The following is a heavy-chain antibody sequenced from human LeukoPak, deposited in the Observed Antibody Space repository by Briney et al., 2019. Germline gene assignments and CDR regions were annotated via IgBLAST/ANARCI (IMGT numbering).Heavy chain of an antibody. CDR2: INPNSGGT. V-gene: IGHV1-2*02. D-gene: IGHD1-7*01. Sequence: ASVKVSCKASGYTFSGYYMHWVRQAPGQGLEWVGWINPNSGGTNYAQKFQGRLTMTTDTSTSTAYMELRSLRSDDTAVYYCARGSLELPDYWGQGTLVTVSS. CDR1: GYTFSGYY. CDR3: ARGSLELPDY. J-gene: IGHJ4*02.